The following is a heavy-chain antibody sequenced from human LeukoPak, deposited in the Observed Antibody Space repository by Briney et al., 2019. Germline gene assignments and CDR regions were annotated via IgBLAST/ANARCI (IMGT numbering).Heavy chain of an antibody. CDR3: ARDGYYYDSSGYYYYFDY. V-gene: IGHV3-7*01. CDR2: IKQDGSEK. D-gene: IGHD3-22*01. J-gene: IGHJ4*02. CDR1: GFTFSSYG. Sequence: GGSLRLSCAASGFTFSSYGMSWVRQAPGKGLEWVANIKQDGSEKYYVDSVKGRFTISRDNAKNSLYLQMNSLRAEDTAVYYCARDGYYYDSSGYYYYFDYWGQGTLVTVSS.